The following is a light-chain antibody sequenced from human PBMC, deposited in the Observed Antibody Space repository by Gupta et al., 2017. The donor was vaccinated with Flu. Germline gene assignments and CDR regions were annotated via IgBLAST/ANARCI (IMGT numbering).Light chain of an antibody. J-gene: IGLJ2*01. CDR3: ASWDDSLNGVV. CDR2: NDK. Sequence: QSVLTQPPSASGTPGQRVTIPCSGGSSNLGSNTVNWYKQFPGTAPRLLMYNDKHRPSGVPDRFSGSKSGTSASLAISGLQSEDEADYYCASWDDSLNGVVFGGGTNLTVL. V-gene: IGLV1-44*01. CDR1: SSNLGSNT.